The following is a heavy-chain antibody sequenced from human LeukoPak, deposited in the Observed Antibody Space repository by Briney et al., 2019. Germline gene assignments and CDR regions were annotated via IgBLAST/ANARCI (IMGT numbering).Heavy chain of an antibody. CDR3: VKSAGKDGYRDSFDI. CDR2: ISGSGGST. D-gene: IGHD5-24*01. J-gene: IGHJ3*02. V-gene: IGHV3-23*01. CDR1: GFTFSSYA. Sequence: GGSLRLSCAASGFTFSSYAMSWVRQAPGKGLEWVSAISGSGGSTYYADSVKGRFTISRDNSKDTLYLQVNNLRAEDTAVYYCVKSAGKDGYRDSFDIWGQGTVVTVSS.